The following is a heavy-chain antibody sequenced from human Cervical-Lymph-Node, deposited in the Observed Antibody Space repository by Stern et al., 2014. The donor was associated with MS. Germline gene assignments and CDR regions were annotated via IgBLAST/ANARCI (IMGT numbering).Heavy chain of an antibody. Sequence: VQLVQSGAEVKKPGESLKITCEASGYLFDDYWIGWVRQMSGRGLELVAIIFPRDSNTRYSPSVQGQVTISADKSISTAYLQRSSLKAPDPAMYSCARSPATPSGYDRFDYWGQGALVTVSS. V-gene: IGHV5-51*03. CDR2: IFPRDSNT. J-gene: IGHJ4*02. CDR3: ARSPATPSGYDRFDY. CDR1: GYLFDDYW. D-gene: IGHD5-12*01.